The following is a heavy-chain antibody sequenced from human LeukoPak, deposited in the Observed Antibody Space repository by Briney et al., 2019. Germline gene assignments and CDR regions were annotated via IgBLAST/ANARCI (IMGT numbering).Heavy chain of an antibody. J-gene: IGHJ4*02. CDR1: GFTFSSYA. CDR2: ISGGGGST. CDR3: AKSVPGGSGSYYYYYFDY. D-gene: IGHD3-10*01. V-gene: IGHV3-23*01. Sequence: GGSLRLSCAASGFTFSSYAMSWVRQAPGKGLEWVSAISGGGGSTYYADSVKGRFTNSRDNSKNTLYLQMNSLRAEDTAAYYCAKSVPGGSGSYYYYYFDYWGQGTLVTVSS.